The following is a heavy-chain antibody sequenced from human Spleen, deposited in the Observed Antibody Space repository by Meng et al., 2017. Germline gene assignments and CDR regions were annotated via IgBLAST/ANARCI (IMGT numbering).Heavy chain of an antibody. V-gene: IGHV4-34*01. CDR1: GGPFSGYY. CDR2: INHSGST. J-gene: IGHJ5*02. D-gene: IGHD2-15*01. CDR3: ARNRCSGGSRP. Sequence: GQRQQWGAGLLKPSETLSLTCAVYGGPFSGYYWSWIRQPPGKGLEWIGEINHSGSTNYNPSLKSRVTISGDTSKNQFSLKLSSVTAADTAAYYCARNRCSGGSRPWGQGTLVTVSS.